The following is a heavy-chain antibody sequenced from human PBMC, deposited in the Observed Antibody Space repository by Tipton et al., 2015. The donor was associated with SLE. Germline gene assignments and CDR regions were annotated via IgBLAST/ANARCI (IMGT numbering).Heavy chain of an antibody. CDR1: GGSISSSSYY. Sequence: TLSLTCTVSGGSISSSSYYWGWIRQPPGKGLEWIGSIYYSGSTYYNPSLKSRVTISVDTSKNQFSLKLSSVTAADTAVYYCARLVDTLGWFDPWGQGTLVTVSS. D-gene: IGHD5-18*01. CDR3: ARLVDTLGWFDP. CDR2: IYYSGST. J-gene: IGHJ5*02. V-gene: IGHV4-39*01.